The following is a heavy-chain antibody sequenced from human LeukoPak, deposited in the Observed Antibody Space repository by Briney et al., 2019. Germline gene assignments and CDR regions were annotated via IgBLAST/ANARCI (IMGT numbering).Heavy chain of an antibody. D-gene: IGHD4-11*01. CDR3: ARDPGDSNYVFVG. V-gene: IGHV3-21*01. CDR2: ISSSSSYI. J-gene: IGHJ4*02. CDR1: GFTFSSYS. Sequence: GGSLRLSCAASGFTFSSYSKNWVRQAPGKGLEWVSSISSSSSYIYYADSVKGRFTISRDNAKNSLYLQMNSLRAEDTAVYYCARDPGDSNYVFVGWGQGTLVTVSS.